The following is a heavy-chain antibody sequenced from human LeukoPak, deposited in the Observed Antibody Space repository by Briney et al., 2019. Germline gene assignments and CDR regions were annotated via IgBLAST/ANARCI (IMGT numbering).Heavy chain of an antibody. Sequence: ASVKVSCKASGGTFSSYAISWVRQAPGQGLEWMGGIIPIFGTANYAQKFQGRVTITADESTSTAYMELSSLRSEDTAVYYCARYSSGWAHWFDPWGQGTLVTVSS. CDR1: GGTFSSYA. V-gene: IGHV1-69*13. CDR2: IIPIFGTA. CDR3: ARYSSGWAHWFDP. D-gene: IGHD6-19*01. J-gene: IGHJ5*02.